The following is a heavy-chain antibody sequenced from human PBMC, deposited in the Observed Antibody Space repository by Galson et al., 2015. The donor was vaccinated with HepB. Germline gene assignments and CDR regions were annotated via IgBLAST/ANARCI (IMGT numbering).Heavy chain of an antibody. CDR1: GFTFSNCN. Sequence: SLRLSCAAFGFTFSNCNMNWVRQAPGKGLEWVSYMSSSSGTIYYADSVKGRFTISRDNGKNSLYLQMNSLRAEDTAVYYCARDWPGDGGYYYMDVWGKGTTVIVSS. D-gene: IGHD4-23*01. CDR3: ARDWPGDGGYYYMDV. V-gene: IGHV3-48*01. J-gene: IGHJ6*03. CDR2: MSSSSGTI.